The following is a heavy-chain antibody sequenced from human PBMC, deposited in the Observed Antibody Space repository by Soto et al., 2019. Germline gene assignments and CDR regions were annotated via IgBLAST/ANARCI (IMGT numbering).Heavy chain of an antibody. CDR1: GGSISSYY. V-gene: IGHV4-59*08. J-gene: IGHJ4*02. CDR2: IYYSGST. Sequence: PSETLSLTCTVSGGSISSYYWSWSRQPPGKGLEWIGYIYYSGSTNYNPSLKSRVTISADTSKNQFSLKLNSMTAADTAVYYCARHNYGSGSTYFDYRGQGTRVTVSS. D-gene: IGHD3-10*01. CDR3: ARHNYGSGSTYFDY.